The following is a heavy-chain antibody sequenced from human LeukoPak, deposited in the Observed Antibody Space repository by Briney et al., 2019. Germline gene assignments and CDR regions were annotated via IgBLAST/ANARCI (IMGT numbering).Heavy chain of an antibody. CDR1: GYTFTSYD. CDR2: MNPNCGNT. D-gene: IGHD1-14*01. Sequence: ASVKVSCKASGYTFTSYDINWVRQATGQGLEWMGWMNPNCGNTGYAQKFQGRVTITRNTSISTAYMELSSLKSEATAVNYCARGRARRASRTTWFDPWGQGTLVTVSS. V-gene: IGHV1-8*03. J-gene: IGHJ5*02. CDR3: ARGRARRASRTTWFDP.